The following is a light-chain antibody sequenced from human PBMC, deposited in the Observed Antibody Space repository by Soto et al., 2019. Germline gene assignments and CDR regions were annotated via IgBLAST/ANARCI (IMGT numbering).Light chain of an antibody. J-gene: IGLJ1*01. CDR1: SSDVGIYNL. V-gene: IGLV2-23*01. Sequence: QSVLAQPASVSGSPGQSITISCTGTSSDVGIYNLVSWYQQHPGKAPKFMIYEGSKRPSGVSNRFSGSKSGNTASLTISGLQAEDEADYYCCSYACSSTSYVFVTGTKVTVL. CDR3: CSYACSSTSYV. CDR2: EGS.